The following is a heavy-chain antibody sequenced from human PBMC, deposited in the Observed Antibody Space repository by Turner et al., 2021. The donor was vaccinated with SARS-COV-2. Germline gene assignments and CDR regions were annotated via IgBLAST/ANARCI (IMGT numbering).Heavy chain of an antibody. CDR3: ARLKYYYDSSGTDDAFDI. J-gene: IGHJ3*02. D-gene: IGHD3-22*01. Sequence: QLQLQESGPGLVKPSESLSLTCTVAGCSISSSSYDWGWIRQPPGKGLEWIGSILYTGSTYYNPSLKSRVTISVDTSKNQFSLKLSSVTAADTAVYYCARLKYYYDSSGTDDAFDIWGQGTMVTVSS. CDR1: GCSISSSSYD. V-gene: IGHV4-39*01. CDR2: ILYTGST.